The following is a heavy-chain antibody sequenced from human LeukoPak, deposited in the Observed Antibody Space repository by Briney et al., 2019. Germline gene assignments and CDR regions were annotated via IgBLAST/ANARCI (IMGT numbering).Heavy chain of an antibody. CDR3: ARGSGVRFFCGMDV. J-gene: IGHJ6*02. V-gene: IGHV1-8*01. D-gene: IGHD3-3*01. CDR2: MNPNSGNT. Sequence: ASVKVSCKASGYTFTSYDINWVRQATGQGLEWMGWMNPNSGNTGYAQKFQGRVTMTRNTSISTAYMELSSLRSEDTAVYYCARGSGVRFFCGMDVWGQGTTVTVSS. CDR1: GYTFTSYD.